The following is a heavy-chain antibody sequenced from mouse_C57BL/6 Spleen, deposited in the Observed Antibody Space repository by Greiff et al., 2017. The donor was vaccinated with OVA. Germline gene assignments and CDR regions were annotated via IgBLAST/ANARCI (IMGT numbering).Heavy chain of an antibody. CDR2: INPSNGGT. V-gene: IGHV1-53*01. Sequence: QVQLQQPGTELAKPGASVKLSCKASGYTFTSYWMHWVKQRPGQGLEWIGYINPSNGGTKYNEKFKNKATLTVDKSSSTAYMQLSSLTSEDSAVYYCAKFYGSSPYWYFDDWGTGTTVTVSS. J-gene: IGHJ1*03. CDR3: AKFYGSSPYWYFDD. CDR1: GYTFTSYW. D-gene: IGHD1-1*01.